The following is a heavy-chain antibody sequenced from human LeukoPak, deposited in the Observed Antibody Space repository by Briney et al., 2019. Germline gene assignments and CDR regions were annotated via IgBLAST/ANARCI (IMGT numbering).Heavy chain of an antibody. CDR3: ARDHGDFWSGYYDY. Sequence: SETLSLTCTVSGGSISSSSYYWGWIRQPPGKGLEWIGSIYYSGSTYYNPSLKSRVTISVDTSKNQFSLKLSSVTAADTAVYYCARDHGDFWSGYYDYWGQGTLVTVSS. D-gene: IGHD3-3*01. V-gene: IGHV4-39*07. CDR1: GGSISSSSYY. J-gene: IGHJ4*02. CDR2: IYYSGST.